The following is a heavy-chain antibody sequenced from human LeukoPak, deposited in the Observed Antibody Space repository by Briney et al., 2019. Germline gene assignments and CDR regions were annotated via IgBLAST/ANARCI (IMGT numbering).Heavy chain of an antibody. CDR3: ARERPYCSSTSCSFPSGDAFDI. J-gene: IGHJ3*02. V-gene: IGHV3-11*04. Sequence: GGSLRLSCAASGFTFSDYYMSWIRQAPGKGLEWVSYISSSGSTIYCADSVKGRFTISRDNAKNSLYLQMNSLRAEDTAVYYCARERPYCSSTSCSFPSGDAFDIWGQGTMVTVSS. CDR1: GFTFSDYY. CDR2: ISSSGSTI. D-gene: IGHD2-2*01.